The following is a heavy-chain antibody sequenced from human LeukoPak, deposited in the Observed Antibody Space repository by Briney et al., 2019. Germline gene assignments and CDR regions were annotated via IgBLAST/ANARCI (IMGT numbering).Heavy chain of an antibody. CDR2: ISAYNGNT. CDR3: AREGPRYYDSSGYYDY. J-gene: IGHJ4*02. D-gene: IGHD3-22*01. V-gene: IGHV1-18*01. CDR1: GYTFTSYG. Sequence: ASVKVSCKASGYTFTSYGISWVRQAPGQGLEWMGWISAYNGNTNYAQKFQGRVTITRDTSASTAYMELSSLRSEDTAVYYCAREGPRYYDSSGYYDYWGQGTLVTVSS.